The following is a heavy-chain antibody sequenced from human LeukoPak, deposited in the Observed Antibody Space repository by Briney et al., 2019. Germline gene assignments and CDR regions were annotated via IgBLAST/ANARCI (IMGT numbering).Heavy chain of an antibody. CDR1: GGSISSSNW. CDR2: IYHSGST. V-gene: IGHV4-4*02. CDR3: ARDGSGSYYVMSDY. J-gene: IGHJ4*02. Sequence: SGTLSLTCAVSGGSISSSNWWSWVRQPPGKGLEWIGEIYHSGSTNYNPSLKSRVTISVDKSKNQFSLKLSSVTAADTAVYYCARDGSGSYYVMSDYWGQGTLVTVSS. D-gene: IGHD3-10*01.